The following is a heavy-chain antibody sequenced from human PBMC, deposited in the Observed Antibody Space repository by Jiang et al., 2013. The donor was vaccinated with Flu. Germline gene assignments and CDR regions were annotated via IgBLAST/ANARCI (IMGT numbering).Heavy chain of an antibody. CDR2: LNCNNGGT. J-gene: IGHJ2*01. CDR3: ARERSRTYNFDL. CDR1: GYTSTDYY. Sequence: QSGAEVKKPGASVKVSCKASGYTSTDYYMHWVRQAPGQGLEWMGWLNCNNGGTNYVQKFQGRVTMTWDTSITTAYMELSSLRSDDTAVYYCARERSRTYNFDLWGRGTLVTVSS. D-gene: IGHD2-2*01. V-gene: IGHV1-2*02.